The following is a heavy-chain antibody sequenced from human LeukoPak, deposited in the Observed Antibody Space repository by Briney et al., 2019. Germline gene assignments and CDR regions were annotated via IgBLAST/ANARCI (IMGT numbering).Heavy chain of an antibody. D-gene: IGHD5-18*01. CDR2: ISYSGST. CDR3: ARHGLSGYNYGYSTPYSWFDP. V-gene: IGHV4-59*08. J-gene: IGHJ5*02. Sequence: SETLSLTCTVSGGSISSNYWSWIRQPPGKGLEGIGYISYSGSTNYNPSLKSRVTTSVDTSKNQFSLKLSSVTAADTAVYYCARHGLSGYNYGYSTPYSWFDPWGQGTLVTVSS. CDR1: GGSISSNY.